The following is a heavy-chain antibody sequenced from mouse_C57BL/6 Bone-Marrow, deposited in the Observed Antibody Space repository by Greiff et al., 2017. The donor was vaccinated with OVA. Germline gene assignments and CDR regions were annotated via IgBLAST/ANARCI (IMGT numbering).Heavy chain of an antibody. CDR1: GYTFTDYN. J-gene: IGHJ1*03. D-gene: IGHD2-3*01. CDR3: ARRVTGSYWYFDV. V-gene: IGHV1-18*01. Sequence: EVQLQQSGPELVKPGASVKIPCKASGYTFTDYNMDWVKQSHGKSLEWIGDINPNNGGTTYNQKFKGKATLTVDKSSSTAYMERRSLTSADTAVYYCARRVTGSYWYFDVWGTGTTVTVSS. CDR2: INPNNGGT.